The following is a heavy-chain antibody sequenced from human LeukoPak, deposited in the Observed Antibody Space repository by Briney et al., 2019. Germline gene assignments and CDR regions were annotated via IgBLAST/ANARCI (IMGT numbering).Heavy chain of an antibody. D-gene: IGHD1-1*01. Sequence: SETLSLTCTVSGGPIISSTYYWGWLRQPPGKGLEWIGSIYYSGTTYYNPSLKSRVTISLDTSKNHFSLKLSSVTAADTAVYYCARHDQPWNPSFDYWGQGTLVTVSS. V-gene: IGHV4-39*01. CDR3: ARHDQPWNPSFDY. J-gene: IGHJ4*02. CDR1: GGPIISSTYY. CDR2: IYYSGTT.